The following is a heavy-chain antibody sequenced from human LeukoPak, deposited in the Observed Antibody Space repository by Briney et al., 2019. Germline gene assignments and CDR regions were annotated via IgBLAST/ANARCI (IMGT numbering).Heavy chain of an antibody. CDR2: TYCRSKWNS. D-gene: IGHD1-26*01. CDR1: GDSVSTNSAT. Sequence: SQTFSLTCAISGDSVSTNSATWTWLRQSPSRGLEWLGRTYCRSKWNSDYAVSMKSRITINPDTSKNQFSLQLNSVTPEDTAVYYCARLVGASWFDSWGQGTLVTASS. V-gene: IGHV6-1*01. CDR3: ARLVGASWFDS. J-gene: IGHJ5*01.